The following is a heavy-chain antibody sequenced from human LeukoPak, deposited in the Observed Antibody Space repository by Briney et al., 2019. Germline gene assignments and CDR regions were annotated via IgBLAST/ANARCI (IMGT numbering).Heavy chain of an antibody. CDR1: GGSFSGYY. CDR2: INHSGST. D-gene: IGHD2-2*01. J-gene: IGHJ5*02. CDR3: ARGFDIVVVPAATGWFDP. V-gene: IGHV4-34*01. Sequence: PLETLSLTCAVYGGSFSGYYWSWIRQPPGKGLEWIGEINHSGSTNYNPSLKSRVTISVDTSKNQFSLKLSSVTAADTAVYYCARGFDIVVVPAATGWFDPWGQGTLVTVSS.